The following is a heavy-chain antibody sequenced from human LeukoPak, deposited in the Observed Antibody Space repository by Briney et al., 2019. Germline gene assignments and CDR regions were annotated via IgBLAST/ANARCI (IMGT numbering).Heavy chain of an antibody. CDR2: ISGSGTI. V-gene: IGHV4-4*07. Sequence: SETLSLTCTVSGGSIHSYWSWIRQPAGKGLEWIGRISGSGTITYNPALQSRLTISIDTSKNQFSLKLMSVTAADTAVYYCARDRGGSGWYTRPYYYMDVWGKGTTVTVSS. D-gene: IGHD6-19*01. J-gene: IGHJ6*03. CDR3: ARDRGGSGWYTRPYYYMDV. CDR1: GGSIHSY.